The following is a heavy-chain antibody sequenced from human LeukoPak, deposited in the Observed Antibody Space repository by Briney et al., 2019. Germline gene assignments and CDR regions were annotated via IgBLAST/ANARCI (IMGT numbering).Heavy chain of an antibody. Sequence: GASVKVSCKASGYTFTRYGINWVRRAPGQGLEWMGWINTYNGHTKYEQKVQDRITLTRDTSTSTVYMELRTLRSDDTAVYYCATVLDFWSGSGPNWFDPWGQGTLVTVSS. CDR3: ATVLDFWSGSGPNWFDP. J-gene: IGHJ5*02. V-gene: IGHV1-18*01. CDR1: GYTFTRYG. CDR2: INTYNGHT. D-gene: IGHD3-3*01.